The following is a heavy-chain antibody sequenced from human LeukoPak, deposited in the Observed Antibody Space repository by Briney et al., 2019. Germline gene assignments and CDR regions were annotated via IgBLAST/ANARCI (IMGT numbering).Heavy chain of an antibody. Sequence: GGSLRLSCAASGFTFISYAMSWVRQAPGKGLEWVSAISGSGRSTYYADSVKGRFTISSDNSKNTLYLQMNSLRAEDTAVYYCATKDIVVVVAARAFDIWGQGTMVTVSS. CDR1: GFTFISYA. V-gene: IGHV3-23*01. CDR3: ATKDIVVVVAARAFDI. J-gene: IGHJ3*02. CDR2: ISGSGRST. D-gene: IGHD2-15*01.